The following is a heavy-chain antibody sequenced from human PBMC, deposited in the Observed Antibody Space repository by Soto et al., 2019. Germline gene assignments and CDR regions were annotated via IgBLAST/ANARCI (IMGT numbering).Heavy chain of an antibody. V-gene: IGHV1-2*04. J-gene: IGHJ6*02. CDR3: ARDLGGIAVAGQYGMDV. D-gene: IGHD6-19*01. CDR2: INPNSGGT. Sequence: QVQLVQSGAEVKTPGASVKVSCKASGYTFTGYYMHWVRQAPGQGLEWMGWINPNSGGTNYAQKFQGWVTMTRDTSISTAYMELSRLRSDDTAVYYCARDLGGIAVAGQYGMDVWGQGTTVTVSS. CDR1: GYTFTGYY.